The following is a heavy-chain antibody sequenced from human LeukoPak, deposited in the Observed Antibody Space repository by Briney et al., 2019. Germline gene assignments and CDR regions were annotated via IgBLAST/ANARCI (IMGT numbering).Heavy chain of an antibody. J-gene: IGHJ6*02. Sequence: SGRSLRLSCAASGFTFSSYAMHWVRQAPGKGLEWVAVISYDGSNKYYADSVKGRFTISRDNSKNTLYLQMNSLRAEGTAVYYCARALGYCSSTSCYSAYYYYGMDVWGQGTTVTVSS. CDR1: GFTFSSYA. CDR2: ISYDGSNK. CDR3: ARALGYCSSTSCYSAYYYYGMDV. V-gene: IGHV3-30-3*01. D-gene: IGHD2-2*01.